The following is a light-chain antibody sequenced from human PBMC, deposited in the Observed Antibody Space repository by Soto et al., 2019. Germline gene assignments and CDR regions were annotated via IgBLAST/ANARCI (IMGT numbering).Light chain of an antibody. CDR1: QSISSW. J-gene: IGKJ1*01. Sequence: DIQMTQSPSTLSASVGDRVTITCRASQSISSWLAWYQQKPGKAPKLLIYKASSLESGVPSRFSGSGSGTQFTLTISSLQPDAFATYYCQQYNSFPPFGQGPKVEIK. CDR2: KAS. CDR3: QQYNSFPP. V-gene: IGKV1-5*03.